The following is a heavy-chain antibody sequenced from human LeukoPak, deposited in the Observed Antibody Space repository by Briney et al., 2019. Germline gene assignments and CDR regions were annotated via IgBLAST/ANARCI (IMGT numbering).Heavy chain of an antibody. J-gene: IGHJ4*02. CDR2: IKQDGSEK. Sequence: GGSLRLSCAVSGFSVSGYWMTWVRQAPGKGLEWVANIKQDGSEKNYVDSVKGRFTMPRDNAENSLFLQMNSLRVEDTAVYYCAREWQGGIAAAGTRIEGDYWGQGTLVAVSS. CDR1: GFSVSGYW. D-gene: IGHD6-13*01. V-gene: IGHV3-7*01. CDR3: AREWQGGIAAAGTRIEGDY.